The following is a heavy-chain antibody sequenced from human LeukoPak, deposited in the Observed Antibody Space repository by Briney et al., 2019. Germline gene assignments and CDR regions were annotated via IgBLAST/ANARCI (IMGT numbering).Heavy chain of an antibody. Sequence: GGSLRLSCAASGFTFSSYWMHWVRQAPGKGLVWVSRINSDGSSTSYADSVKGRFTISRDNAKNTLYLQMNSLRAEDTAVYYCARDAPTGSGSYSVDPWGQGTLVTVSS. D-gene: IGHD1-26*01. CDR1: GFTFSSYW. CDR2: INSDGSST. J-gene: IGHJ5*02. V-gene: IGHV3-74*01. CDR3: ARDAPTGSGSYSVDP.